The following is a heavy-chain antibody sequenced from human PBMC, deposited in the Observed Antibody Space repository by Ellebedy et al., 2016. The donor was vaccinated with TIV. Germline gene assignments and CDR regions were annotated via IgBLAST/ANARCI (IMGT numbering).Heavy chain of an antibody. J-gene: IGHJ2*01. D-gene: IGHD6-13*01. CDR2: IWYDGSNK. CDR1: GFTFSSYG. V-gene: IGHV3-33*01. Sequence: GESLKISCAASGFTFSSYGMHWVRQAPGKGLEWVAVIWYDGSNKYYADSVKGRFTISRDNAKNTLYLQMNSLRGEDTAVYYCARAAVATAAARYWYFDLWGRGTLVTVSS. CDR3: ARAAVATAAARYWYFDL.